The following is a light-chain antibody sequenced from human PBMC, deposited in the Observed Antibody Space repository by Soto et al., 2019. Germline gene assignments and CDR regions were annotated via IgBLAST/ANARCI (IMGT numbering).Light chain of an antibody. CDR3: QQFNVYPLT. CDR1: QGIRDF. V-gene: IGKV1-9*01. J-gene: IGKJ4*01. CDR2: AAS. Sequence: DIQLTQSPSFLSASVGDRVTITCRASQGIRDFLAWYQQKPGKAPKLLIYAASTLQAGVPTRFSGFASGTAFTLTISNLQPADSATYYCQQFNVYPLTFGGGTKVEIK.